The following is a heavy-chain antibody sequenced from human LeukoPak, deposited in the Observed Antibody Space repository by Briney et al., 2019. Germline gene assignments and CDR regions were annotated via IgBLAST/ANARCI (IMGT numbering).Heavy chain of an antibody. V-gene: IGHV3-74*01. Sequence: QPGGSLRLSCADSEFTLSSFWIHWVRQAPGKGLEWVSRVNPEETTTTYADSVKGRFTISRDNAKNTVYLQMNSLRAEDTAVYYCAREGSRELYFAGRREGTFDYWGQGTLVTVSS. CDR3: AREGSRELYFAGRREGTFDY. D-gene: IGHD1-26*01. CDR1: EFTLSSFW. CDR2: VNPEETTT. J-gene: IGHJ4*02.